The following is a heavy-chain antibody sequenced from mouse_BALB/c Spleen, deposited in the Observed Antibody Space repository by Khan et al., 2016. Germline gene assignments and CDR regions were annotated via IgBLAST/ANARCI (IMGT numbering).Heavy chain of an antibody. CDR1: GFDFSRYW. V-gene: IGHV4-1*02. Sequence: EVKLLESGGGLVQPGGSLKLSCAASGFDFSRYWMSWVRQAPGKGLEWIGEINPDSSAINYTLSLKDKFIISRDNAKKTLYLQMSKARSEDRARYYCPRNWDVGFDYWGQGTTLTVSS. D-gene: IGHD4-1*01. CDR3: PRNWDVGFDY. CDR2: INPDSSAI. J-gene: IGHJ2*01.